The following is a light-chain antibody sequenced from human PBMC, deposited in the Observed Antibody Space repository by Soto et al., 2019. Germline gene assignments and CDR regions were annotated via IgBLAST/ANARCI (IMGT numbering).Light chain of an antibody. CDR2: GAS. CDR3: HHYGYGADT. J-gene: IGKJ2*01. Sequence: LILTQSPGTLSLSPGERATLSCRASESVRNNSLAWYQQHPGQAPRLLIFGASSRATGIPDRFTGTGSGADFSLTISRLEPDESAVYFCHHYGYGADTFGQGTKLEIK. CDR1: ESVRNNS. V-gene: IGKV3-20*01.